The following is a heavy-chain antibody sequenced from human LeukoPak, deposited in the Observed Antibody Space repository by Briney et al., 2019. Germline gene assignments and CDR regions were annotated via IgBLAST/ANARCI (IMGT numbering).Heavy chain of an antibody. D-gene: IGHD3-16*01. CDR3: ARDGKDYGLDAFDI. V-gene: IGHV4-30-4*01. CDR2: IYYSGST. Sequence: SETLSLTCTVSGGSISSGDYYWSWIRQPPGKDLEWIGYIYYSGSTYYNPSLKSRVTISVDTSKNQFSLKLSSVTAADTAVYYCARDGKDYGLDAFDIWGQGTMVTVSS. CDR1: GGSISSGDYY. J-gene: IGHJ3*02.